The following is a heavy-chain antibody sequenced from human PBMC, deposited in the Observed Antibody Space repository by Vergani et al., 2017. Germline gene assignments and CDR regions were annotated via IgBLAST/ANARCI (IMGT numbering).Heavy chain of an antibody. Sequence: QVQLVQSGAEVKKPGASVKVSCKASGYTFTGYYMNWVRQAPGQGLEWMGWINPNSGGTNYAQKFQGRVTMTRETSISTAYMELSRLRSDDTAVYYCARDAPDCSSTSCYKGYAFDIWGQGTMVTVSS. CDR1: GYTFTGYY. V-gene: IGHV1-2*02. D-gene: IGHD2-2*02. CDR3: ARDAPDCSSTSCYKGYAFDI. J-gene: IGHJ3*02. CDR2: INPNSGGT.